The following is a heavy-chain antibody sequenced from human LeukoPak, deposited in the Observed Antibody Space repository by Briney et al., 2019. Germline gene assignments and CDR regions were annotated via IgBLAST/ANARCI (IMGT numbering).Heavy chain of an antibody. CDR1: GYTFTACY. V-gene: IGHV1-2*02. CDR3: ASGYFDSAGYGTTDVFDY. D-gene: IGHD3-22*01. J-gene: IGHJ4*02. CDR2: MNPNNGGT. Sequence: ASVKVSCKASGYTFTACYMHWVRQAPGQGLEWMGWMNPNNGGTDYAQKFQGRVTMTRDTSTSTAYMELSGLTSEDTAVYYCASGYFDSAGYGTTDVFDYWGQGTQVTVSS.